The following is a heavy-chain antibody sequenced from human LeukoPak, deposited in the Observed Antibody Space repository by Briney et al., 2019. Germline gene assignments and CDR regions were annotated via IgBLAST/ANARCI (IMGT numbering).Heavy chain of an antibody. V-gene: IGHV3-30-3*01. CDR1: GFTFSSYA. CDR2: ISYDGSNK. J-gene: IGHJ4*02. Sequence: GRSLRLSCAASGFTFSSYAMHWVRQAPGKGLEWVAVISYDGSNKYYADSVKGRFTIPRDNSKRTLYLQMTSLRPEDTAVYFCAKDRGSIAAWYFCDHWGEGTLVTVSS. D-gene: IGHD6-6*01. CDR3: AKDRGSIAAWYFCDH.